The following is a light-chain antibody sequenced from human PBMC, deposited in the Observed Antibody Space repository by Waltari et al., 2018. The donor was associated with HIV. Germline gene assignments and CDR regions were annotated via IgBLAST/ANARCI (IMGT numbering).Light chain of an antibody. CDR3: QQYSSYWT. Sequence: DIQLAQSPSNLSASVCDRVTITCRASQPINSWLALYHQKPGGAPQLLVYKASTLENGVPSRFSGSGSGTEFTLTISRLQPDDVGFYYCQQYSSYWTFGQGTKVQVK. V-gene: IGKV1-5*03. J-gene: IGKJ1*01. CDR2: KAS. CDR1: QPINSW.